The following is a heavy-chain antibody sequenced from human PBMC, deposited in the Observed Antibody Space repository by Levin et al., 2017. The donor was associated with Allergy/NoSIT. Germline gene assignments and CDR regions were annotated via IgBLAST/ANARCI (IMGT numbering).Heavy chain of an antibody. J-gene: IGHJ6*02. CDR3: AREDYGDYYGMDV. CDR2: TFYRSKWYN. CDR1: GDSVSSTNAA. Sequence: SQTLSLTCAISGDSVSSTNAAWNWIRQSPSRGLEWLGRTFYRSKWYNEYAGAVKSRVVINPDTAKNQFSLHLNSVSPEDTAIYYCAREDYGDYYGMDVWGQGTTVTVSS. V-gene: IGHV6-1*01. D-gene: IGHD3-16*01.